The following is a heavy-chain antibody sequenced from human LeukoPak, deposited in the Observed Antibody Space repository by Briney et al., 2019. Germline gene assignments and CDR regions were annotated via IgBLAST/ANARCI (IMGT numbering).Heavy chain of an antibody. Sequence: GGSLRLSCAASGFTFSTYAMHWVRQAPGKGLEYVSAISTNGDSTYYADSVKGRFTISRDNSKNTLFLQMGSLRADDMAACYCARWGSTSCYDYWGQGTLVTVSS. CDR2: ISTNGDST. J-gene: IGHJ4*02. D-gene: IGHD2-2*01. CDR3: ARWGSTSCYDY. V-gene: IGHV3-64*02. CDR1: GFTFSTYA.